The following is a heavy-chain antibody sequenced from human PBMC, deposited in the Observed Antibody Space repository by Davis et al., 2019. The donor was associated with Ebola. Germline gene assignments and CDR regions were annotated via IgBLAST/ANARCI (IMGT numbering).Heavy chain of an antibody. CDR1: GGSFSGYY. Sequence: PSETLSLTCAVYGGSFSGYYWSWIRQPPGKGLEWIGEINHSGSTNYNPSLKSRVTISVDTSKNQFSLKLSSVTAADTAVYYCARVTYSSSWYIFDYWGQGTLVTVSS. V-gene: IGHV4-34*01. CDR3: ARVTYSSSWYIFDY. CDR2: INHSGST. J-gene: IGHJ4*02. D-gene: IGHD6-13*01.